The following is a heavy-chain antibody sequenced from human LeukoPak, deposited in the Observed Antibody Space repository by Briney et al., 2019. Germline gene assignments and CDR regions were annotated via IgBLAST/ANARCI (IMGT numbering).Heavy chain of an antibody. J-gene: IGHJ5*02. Sequence: ASVKVSCKASGYTFTSYDINWVRQATGQGLEWMGWMNPNSGNTGYAQKFQGRVTMTRNTSISTAYMELSSLRSEDTAVYYCARDGYCSGGSCYFNWSDPWGQGTLVTVSS. CDR3: ARDGYCSGGSCYFNWSDP. D-gene: IGHD2-15*01. CDR2: MNPNSGNT. CDR1: GYTFTSYD. V-gene: IGHV1-8*01.